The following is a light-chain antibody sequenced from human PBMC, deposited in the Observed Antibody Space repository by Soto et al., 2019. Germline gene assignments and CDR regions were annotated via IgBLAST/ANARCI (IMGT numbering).Light chain of an antibody. J-gene: IGKJ1*01. CDR2: TAS. CDR1: QSIRNW. V-gene: IGKV1-39*01. Sequence: GDRVTITCRASQSIRNWLAWYQDKPGKAPTLLIYTASNLQSGVPSRFSGSGSGTHFTLTISSLQPEDFATYYCQQHYNTPRTFGQGTMVDI. CDR3: QQHYNTPRT.